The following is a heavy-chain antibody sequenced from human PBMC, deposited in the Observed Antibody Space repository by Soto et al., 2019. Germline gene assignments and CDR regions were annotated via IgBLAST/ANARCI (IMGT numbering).Heavy chain of an antibody. Sequence: GSLRLSCAASGFTFSSYAMHWVRQAPGKGLEWVAVISYDGSNKYYADSVKGRFTISRDNSKNALYLQMNSLRAEDTAVYYCARDEYGYILYYFDYWGQGTLVTVSS. D-gene: IGHD5-12*01. V-gene: IGHV3-30-3*01. CDR1: GFTFSSYA. CDR3: ARDEYGYILYYFDY. CDR2: ISYDGSNK. J-gene: IGHJ4*02.